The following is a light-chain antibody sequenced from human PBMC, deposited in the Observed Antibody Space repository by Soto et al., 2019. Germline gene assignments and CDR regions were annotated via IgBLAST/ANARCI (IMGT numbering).Light chain of an antibody. CDR3: QPFDSLPFT. V-gene: IGKV1-33*01. CDR1: QDISHF. Sequence: DIQMTQSPSSLSASIGDRVTITCQASQDISHFLNWFQQKPGKAPKLLIYDASNLETGVPSRFSGSGSGTDFTFNISSRQPEDVASYYCQPFDSLPFTFGPGTKVDIK. CDR2: DAS. J-gene: IGKJ3*01.